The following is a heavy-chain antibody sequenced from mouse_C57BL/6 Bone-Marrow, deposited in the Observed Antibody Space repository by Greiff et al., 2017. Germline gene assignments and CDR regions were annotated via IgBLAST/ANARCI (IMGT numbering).Heavy chain of an antibody. V-gene: IGHV1-81*01. Sequence: VQLQQSGAELARPGASVKLSCKASGYTFTSYGISWVKQRTGQGLEWIGEIYPRSGNIYYNEKFKGKATLTADKSSSTAYMELRSLTSEDSAVYFCVGRYYAMDYWGQGTSVTVSS. J-gene: IGHJ4*01. CDR3: VGRYYAMDY. CDR2: IYPRSGNI. CDR1: GYTFTSYG.